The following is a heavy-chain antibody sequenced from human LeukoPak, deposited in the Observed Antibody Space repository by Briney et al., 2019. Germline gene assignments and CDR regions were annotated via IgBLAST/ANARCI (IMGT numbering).Heavy chain of an antibody. CDR2: ITSSSSYI. J-gene: IGHJ4*02. CDR3: ARVARGVRSSSSYSDY. Sequence: SGGSLRLSCAASGFTFSSYKMNWVRQAPGKWLEWVSSITSSSSYIYYADSVKGRFTISRDNAKNSLYLQMNSLRAEDTAVYYCARVARGVRSSSSYSDYWGQGTQVTISS. V-gene: IGHV3-21*06. CDR1: GFTFSSYK. D-gene: IGHD6-6*01.